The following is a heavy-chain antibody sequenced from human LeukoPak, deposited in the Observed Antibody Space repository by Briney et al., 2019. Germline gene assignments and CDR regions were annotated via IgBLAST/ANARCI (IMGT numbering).Heavy chain of an antibody. CDR3: ARVDYASGSHY. CDR1: GFTFTTYT. D-gene: IGHD3-10*01. J-gene: IGHJ4*02. Sequence: PGGSLRLSCVASGFTFTTYTMNWVRQAPGKGLEWVSSISSRSSDIYYADSLKGRFTISRDNAKNSLYLQMNGLRAEDTAVYYCARVDYASGSHYWGQGTLVTVSS. V-gene: IGHV3-21*01. CDR2: ISSRSSDI.